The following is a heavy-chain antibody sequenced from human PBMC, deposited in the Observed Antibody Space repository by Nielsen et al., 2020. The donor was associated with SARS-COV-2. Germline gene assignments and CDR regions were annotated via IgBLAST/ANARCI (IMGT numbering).Heavy chain of an antibody. V-gene: IGHV1-8*01. J-gene: IGHJ4*02. Sequence: ASVKVSCKASGYTFTSYDINWVRQATGQGLEWMGWMNPNSGNTGYAQKFQGGVTMTRNTSISTAYMELSSLRSEDTAVYYCARGLTYGSMPDYWGQGTLVTVSS. CDR3: ARGLTYGSMPDY. D-gene: IGHD2/OR15-2a*01. CDR2: MNPNSGNT. CDR1: GYTFTSYD.